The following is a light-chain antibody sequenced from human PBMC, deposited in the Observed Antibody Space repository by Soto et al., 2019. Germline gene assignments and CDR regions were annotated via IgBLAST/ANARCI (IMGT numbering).Light chain of an antibody. V-gene: IGLV3-21*02. CDR1: NMGSKS. CDR3: QVWDSSSDHRWV. CDR2: DDI. J-gene: IGLJ3*02. Sequence: SYQLTQPPSLSVAPGQTARITRGGNNMGSKSLHWDQQNPGQAPVLAVYDDIDRPTGIPERISVSHSENTATLTMSRVEGGDEADYYCQVWDSSSDHRWVLGVGTKVTV.